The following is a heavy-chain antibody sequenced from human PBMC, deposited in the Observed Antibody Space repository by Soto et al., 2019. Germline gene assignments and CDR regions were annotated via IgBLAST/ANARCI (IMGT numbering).Heavy chain of an antibody. CDR3: ARSITMIVYYFDY. V-gene: IGHV1-46*03. Sequence: ASVKVSCKVSGYTLTELSMHWVRQAPGQGLEWMGIINPSGGSTSYAQKFQGRVTMTRDTSTSTVYMELSSLRSEDTAVYYCARSITMIVYYFDYWGQGTLVTVSS. D-gene: IGHD3-22*01. CDR1: GYTLTELS. CDR2: INPSGGST. J-gene: IGHJ4*02.